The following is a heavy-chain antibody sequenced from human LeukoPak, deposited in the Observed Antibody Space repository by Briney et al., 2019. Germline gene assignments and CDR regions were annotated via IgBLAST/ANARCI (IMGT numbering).Heavy chain of an antibody. V-gene: IGHV3-20*04. J-gene: IGHJ4*02. CDR2: INWNGGTI. CDR1: GFTFDDYG. Sequence: GGSLRLSCAASGFTFDDYGTTWVRQAPGKGLEWVSGINWNGGTIVYADSVKGRFTISRDNAKNSLYLQMNSLRAEDTALYYCARVPVFGVVITRGFDYWGQGTLVTVSS. CDR3: ARVPVFGVVITRGFDY. D-gene: IGHD3-3*01.